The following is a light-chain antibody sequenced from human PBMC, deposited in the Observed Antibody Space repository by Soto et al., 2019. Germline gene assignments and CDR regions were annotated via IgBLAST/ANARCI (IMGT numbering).Light chain of an antibody. CDR1: QSVNSK. CDR2: RAS. J-gene: IGKJ1*01. CDR3: QQYNDCSWT. Sequence: DIRMTQSAAALSVSVGDRATITCRASQSVNSKLAWYQQKPGKAPRLLIYRASSIDSGVPARFSGSGSGTEFTLTISSLQSEDVAIYYCQQYNDCSWTFGQGTKVDIK. V-gene: IGKV1-5*03.